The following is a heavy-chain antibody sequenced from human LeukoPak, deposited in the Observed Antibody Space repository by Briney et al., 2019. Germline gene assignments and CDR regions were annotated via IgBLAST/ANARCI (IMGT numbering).Heavy chain of an antibody. D-gene: IGHD3-3*01. CDR3: ARVSGDYDFWSGYYQGNWFDP. V-gene: IGHV4-59*01. J-gene: IGHJ5*02. CDR1: GGSISSYY. Sequence: PSETLSLTCTVSGGSISSYYWSWIRQPPGKGLEWIGYIYYSGSTNYNPSLKNRVTMSVDTSKNQFSLKLSSVTAADTAVYYCARVSGDYDFWSGYYQGNWFDPWGQGTLVTVSS. CDR2: IYYSGST.